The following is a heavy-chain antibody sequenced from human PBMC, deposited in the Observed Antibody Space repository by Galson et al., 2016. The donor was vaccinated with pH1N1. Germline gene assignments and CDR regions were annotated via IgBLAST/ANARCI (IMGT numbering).Heavy chain of an antibody. D-gene: IGHD3-10*01. CDR3: ARLPRGPWRFDY. CDR2: INKDGSEK. J-gene: IGHJ4*02. Sequence: SLRLSCAVSGFSLSNYWMTWVRQAPGKGLEWVANINKDGSEKSYVDSVTGRFTISRDTAKNSVFLQMNSVRVEDRAVYYCARLPRGPWRFDYWGKGTLVTVSS. V-gene: IGHV3-7*01. CDR1: GFSLSNYW.